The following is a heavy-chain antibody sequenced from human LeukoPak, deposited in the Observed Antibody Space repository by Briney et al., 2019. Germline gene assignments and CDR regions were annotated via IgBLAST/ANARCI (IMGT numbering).Heavy chain of an antibody. V-gene: IGHV1-69*06. CDR2: IIPIFGTA. Sequence: SVTVSCKASGGTFSIYAISWVRQAPGQGLEWMGGIIPIFGTANYAQKFQGRVTITADKSTSTAYMELSSLRSEDTAVYYCARDPTDCSGGSCYGQDAFDIWGQGTMVTVSS. CDR1: GGTFSIYA. CDR3: ARDPTDCSGGSCYGQDAFDI. J-gene: IGHJ3*02. D-gene: IGHD2-15*01.